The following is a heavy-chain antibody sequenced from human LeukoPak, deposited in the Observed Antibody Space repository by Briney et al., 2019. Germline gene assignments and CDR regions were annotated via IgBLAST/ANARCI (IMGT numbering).Heavy chain of an antibody. CDR3: AKSNGYGLVDI. D-gene: IGHD3-10*01. V-gene: IGHV4-59*02. CDR1: GGSVSDYY. CDR2: IYYTET. Sequence: SETLSLTCTVSGGSVSDYYWGWIRQSPGKALEWIGYIYYTETSYNPSLKSRVTISADTSRDRFSLKLSSVTAADTAVYYCAKSNGYGLVDIWGQGTMVTVSS. J-gene: IGHJ3*02.